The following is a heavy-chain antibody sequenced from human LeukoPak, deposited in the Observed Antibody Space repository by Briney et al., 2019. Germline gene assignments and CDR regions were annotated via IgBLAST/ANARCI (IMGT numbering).Heavy chain of an antibody. J-gene: IGHJ6*03. CDR3: ARVTGSSWYYSYYMDV. CDR1: GDSISSSYY. CDR2: IYHSGIT. D-gene: IGHD6-13*01. Sequence: SETLSLTCTVSGDSISSSYYWGWIRQPPGKGLEWIGSIYHSGITYYNPSLKSRVTISADTSKNQFSLKLSSVTAADTAVYFCARVTGSSWYYSYYMDVWGKGTTVTVSS. V-gene: IGHV4-38-2*02.